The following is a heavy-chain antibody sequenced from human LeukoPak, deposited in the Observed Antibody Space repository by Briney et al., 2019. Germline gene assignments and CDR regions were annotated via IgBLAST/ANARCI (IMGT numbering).Heavy chain of an antibody. CDR1: GGSISSYY. V-gene: IGHV4-4*07. Sequence: SETLSLTCTVSGGSISSYYWSWIRQPAGKGLEWIGRIYTSGSTNYNPSLKSRVTMSVDTSKNQFSLKLSSVTAADTAVYYCARVLVVEMGYYFDYWGQGTLVTVSS. D-gene: IGHD2-2*01. CDR3: ARVLVVEMGYYFDY. J-gene: IGHJ4*02. CDR2: IYTSGST.